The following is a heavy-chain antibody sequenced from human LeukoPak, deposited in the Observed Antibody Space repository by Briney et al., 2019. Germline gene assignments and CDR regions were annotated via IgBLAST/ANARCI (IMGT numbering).Heavy chain of an antibody. Sequence: ASVTVSYKASGYTFTNYGISWVRQAPGQGLEWMGWISAYNGNTNYAQKLQGRVTMTTDTSTSTAYMELRSLRSDDTAVYYCARVGDFWSGYYSSIDYWGQGTLVTVSS. V-gene: IGHV1-18*01. D-gene: IGHD3-3*01. CDR2: ISAYNGNT. CDR1: GYTFTNYG. CDR3: ARVGDFWSGYYSSIDY. J-gene: IGHJ4*02.